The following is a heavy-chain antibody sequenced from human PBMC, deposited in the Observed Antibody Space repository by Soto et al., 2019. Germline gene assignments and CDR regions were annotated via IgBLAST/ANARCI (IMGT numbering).Heavy chain of an antibody. V-gene: IGHV3-48*02. CDR2: ISSSGTPV. D-gene: IGHD3-10*01. CDR1: GFTFSAYS. Sequence: GGSLRLSCAASGFTFSAYSMNWVRQAPGKGLEWVSYISSSGTPVYYADSVKGRFTISRDNANNSLYLQMNSLRDEDTAVYYCARRADYGSGMKGFDPWGQGTQVTVSS. J-gene: IGHJ5*02. CDR3: ARRADYGSGMKGFDP.